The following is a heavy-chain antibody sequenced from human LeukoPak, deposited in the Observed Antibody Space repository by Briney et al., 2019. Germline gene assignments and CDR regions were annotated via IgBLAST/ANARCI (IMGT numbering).Heavy chain of an antibody. V-gene: IGHV1-69*06. Sequence: SVKVSCKASGYTFTSYGISWVRQAPGQGLEWMGWIIPIFGTANYAQMFQGRVTITADKSTSTAYMELSSLRSEDTAVYYCARGGDRYSSSWSLYWGQGTLVTVSS. CDR3: ARGGDRYSSSWSLY. CDR2: IIPIFGTA. D-gene: IGHD6-13*01. CDR1: GYTFTSYG. J-gene: IGHJ4*02.